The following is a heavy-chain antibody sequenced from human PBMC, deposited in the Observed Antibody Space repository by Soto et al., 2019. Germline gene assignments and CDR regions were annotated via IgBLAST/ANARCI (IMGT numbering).Heavy chain of an antibody. CDR2: IYYSGST. CDR3: ARARVSLIYYFDY. Sequence: SETLSLICTVSGGSISSYYWSWIRQPPGKGLEWIGYIYYSGSTNYNPSLKSRVTISVDTSKNQFSLKLSSVTAADTAVYYCARARVSLIYYFDYWGQGTLVTVSS. D-gene: IGHD2-8*01. CDR1: GGSISSYY. V-gene: IGHV4-59*01. J-gene: IGHJ4*02.